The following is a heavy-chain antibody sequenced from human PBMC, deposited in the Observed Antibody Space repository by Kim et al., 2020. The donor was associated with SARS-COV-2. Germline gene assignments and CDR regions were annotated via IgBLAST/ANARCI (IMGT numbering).Heavy chain of an antibody. Sequence: ADSRKGRFTISRDNSKNTLYLQMNSLRAEDTAVYYCARGSAVAGNAFDIWGQGTMVTVSS. D-gene: IGHD6-19*01. CDR3: ARGSAVAGNAFDI. V-gene: IGHV3-33*01. J-gene: IGHJ3*02.